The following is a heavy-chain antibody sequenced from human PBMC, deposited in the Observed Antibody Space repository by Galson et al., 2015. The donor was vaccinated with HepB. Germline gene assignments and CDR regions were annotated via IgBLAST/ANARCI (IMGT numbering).Heavy chain of an antibody. CDR3: ARDTYYDFWSGGENWFDP. V-gene: IGHV1-3*01. CDR2: INAGNGNT. D-gene: IGHD3-3*01. CDR1: GYTFTSYA. Sequence: SVKVSCKASGYTFTSYATHWVRQAPGQRLEWMGWINAGNGNTKYSQKFQGRVTITTDTSTSTAYMELRSLRSDDTAVYYCARDTYYDFWSGGENWFDPWGQGTLVTVSS. J-gene: IGHJ5*02.